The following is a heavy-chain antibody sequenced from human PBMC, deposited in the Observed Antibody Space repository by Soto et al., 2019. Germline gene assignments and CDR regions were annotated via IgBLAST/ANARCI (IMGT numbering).Heavy chain of an antibody. Sequence: QVQLVESGGGVVQPGRSLRLSCAASGFTFSSYAMHWVRQAPGKGLEWVAVISYDGSNKYYADSVKGRFTISRDNSKTLYLEMNSVRAADTAVYYCVRDKSPYSSGWHNRHFDYWGQGTLVTVSS. V-gene: IGHV3-30-3*01. CDR2: ISYDGSNK. CDR1: GFTFSSYA. J-gene: IGHJ4*02. CDR3: VRDKSPYSSGWHNRHFDY. D-gene: IGHD6-19*01.